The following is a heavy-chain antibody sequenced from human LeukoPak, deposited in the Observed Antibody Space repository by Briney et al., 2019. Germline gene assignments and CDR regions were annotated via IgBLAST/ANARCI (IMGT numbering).Heavy chain of an antibody. CDR3: TTQLITIFWVTGAFDI. CDR1: GFAFSNAW. CDR2: IKSKTDGGTT. Sequence: GGSLRLSCAASGFAFSNAWMSWVRQAPGKGLEWVGRIKSKTDGGTTDYAAPVKGRFTISRDDSKNTLYLQMNSLKTEDTAVYYCTTQLITIFWVTGAFDIWGQGTMVTVSS. D-gene: IGHD3-9*01. J-gene: IGHJ3*02. V-gene: IGHV3-15*01.